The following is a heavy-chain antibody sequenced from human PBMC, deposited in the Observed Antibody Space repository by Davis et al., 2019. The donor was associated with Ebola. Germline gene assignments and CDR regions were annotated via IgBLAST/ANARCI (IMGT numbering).Heavy chain of an antibody. V-gene: IGHV3-21*01. D-gene: IGHD2/OR15-2a*01. CDR2: ISASNHYI. CDR1: GFTFSHYS. CDR3: AGDPAYCNGIVCPSEY. Sequence: GGSLRLSCAASGFTFSHYSMNWVRQAPGKGLEWISSISASNHYILYTDSVKGRFTISRDNAKNSLYLQMNSLRAEDTAVYYCAGDPAYCNGIVCPSEYWGQGTLVTVSS. J-gene: IGHJ4*02.